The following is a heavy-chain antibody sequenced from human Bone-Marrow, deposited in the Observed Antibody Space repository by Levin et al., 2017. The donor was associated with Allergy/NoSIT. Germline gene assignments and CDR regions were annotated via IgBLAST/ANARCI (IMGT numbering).Heavy chain of an antibody. V-gene: IGHV1-69*13. CDR2: IIPFFGTP. CDR1: GDTFSRSP. CDR3: ARGRRVTLIQGVIDSFDI. Sequence: ASVKVSCKASGDTFSRSPFIWMRQAPGQGLEWMGVIIPFFGTPDYAQKFQGRVTIAADESTTTVYLELSSLRSEDTAIYYCARGRRVTLIQGVIDSFDIWGQGTMVTVSS. D-gene: IGHD3-10*01. J-gene: IGHJ3*02.